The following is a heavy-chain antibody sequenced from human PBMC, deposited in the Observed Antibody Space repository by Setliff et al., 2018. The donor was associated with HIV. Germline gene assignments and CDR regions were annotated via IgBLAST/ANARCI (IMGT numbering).Heavy chain of an antibody. V-gene: IGHV3-15*01. J-gene: IGHJ6*03. D-gene: IGHD1-1*01. CDR3: AALITITDYYYYYYMDV. Sequence: PGGSLRLSCAASGFSFSHAWMSWVRQAPGKGLEWLGRIKSNADGGTTDYAAPVKGRITISRDDSKNTLYLQMNSLKTEDTAVYYCAALITITDYYYYYYMDVWGKGTTVTVSS. CDR2: IKSNADGGTT. CDR1: GFSFSHAW.